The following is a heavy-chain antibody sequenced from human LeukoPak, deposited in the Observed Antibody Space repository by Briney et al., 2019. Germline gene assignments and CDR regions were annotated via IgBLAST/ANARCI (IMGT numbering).Heavy chain of an antibody. J-gene: IGHJ4*02. V-gene: IGHV4-39*01. CDR3: ARRDIVKGGFDY. CDR2: IYHSGST. CDR1: GDSVNTRRYH. Sequence: SETLSLTCPVSGDSVNTRRYHWGWIRQPPGKGLEWIGSIYHSGSTYYEPSLRSRVTISIDTSRNQFSLNLTSVTAADTAVYFCARRDIVKGGFDYWGQGTLVTVSS. D-gene: IGHD3-16*02.